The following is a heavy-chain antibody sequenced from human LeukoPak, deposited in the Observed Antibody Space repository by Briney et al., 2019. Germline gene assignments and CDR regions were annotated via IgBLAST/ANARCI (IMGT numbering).Heavy chain of an antibody. Sequence: GGSLRLSCAASGFTFSSYAMSWVRQAPGKGLEWVSAISGSGSDTEYADSVKGRFTISRDNSKTTLYLQMSSLRVEDTAVYYCARDLLEWYFDYWGQGTLVTVSS. D-gene: IGHD3-3*01. CDR2: ISGSGSDT. V-gene: IGHV3-23*01. CDR3: ARDLLEWYFDY. CDR1: GFTFSSYA. J-gene: IGHJ4*02.